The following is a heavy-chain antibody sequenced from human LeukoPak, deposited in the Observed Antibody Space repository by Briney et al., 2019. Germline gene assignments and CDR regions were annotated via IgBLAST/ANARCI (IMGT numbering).Heavy chain of an antibody. J-gene: IGHJ4*02. CDR3: ARGYYDILPEGY. CDR2: IYHSGST. D-gene: IGHD3-9*01. Sequence: SETLSLTCTVSGYSISSGYYWGWIRQPPGKGLEWIGSIYHSGSTYYNPSLKSRVTISVDTSKNQFSLKLSSVTAADTAVYYCARGYYDILPEGYWGQGTLVTVSS. V-gene: IGHV4-38-2*02. CDR1: GYSISSGYY.